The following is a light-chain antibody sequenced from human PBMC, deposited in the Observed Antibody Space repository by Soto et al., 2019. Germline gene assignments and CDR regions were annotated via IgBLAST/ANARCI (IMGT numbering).Light chain of an antibody. Sequence: QPVLTQPPSVSGAPGQRVTISCTGSSSNIGAGYDVHWYQQLPGAAPKLLIYGNSNRPSGDPDRFSGSKSGPSASLATTGLQAGDEADYYCQSYDSSLSSYVFGTGTKLTVL. CDR3: QSYDSSLSSYV. CDR1: SSNIGAGYD. J-gene: IGLJ1*01. V-gene: IGLV1-40*01. CDR2: GNS.